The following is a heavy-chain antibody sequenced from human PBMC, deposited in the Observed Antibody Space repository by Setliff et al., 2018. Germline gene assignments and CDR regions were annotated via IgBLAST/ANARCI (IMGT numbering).Heavy chain of an antibody. Sequence: ASVKVSCKASGYTFTSYGISWVRQAPGQGLEWMGWISAYSGNTGYAQKFQGRVTMTRNTSISTAYMELSSLRSEDTAVYYCARSPAQYQQLNYWGQGTLVTVSS. CDR3: ARSPAQYQQLNY. CDR1: GYTFTSYG. D-gene: IGHD6-13*01. J-gene: IGHJ4*02. CDR2: ISAYSGNT. V-gene: IGHV1-8*02.